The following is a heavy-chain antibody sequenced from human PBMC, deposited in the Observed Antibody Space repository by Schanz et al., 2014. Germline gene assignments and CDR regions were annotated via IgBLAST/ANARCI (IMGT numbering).Heavy chain of an antibody. V-gene: IGHV3-23*04. CDR2: ITGSGSKT. D-gene: IGHD2-15*01. J-gene: IGHJ6*03. CDR3: ARDAVALVPEYFMDV. CDR1: GFVFRTFA. Sequence: VQLVESGGGVVQPGGSLRVSCAASGFVFRTFAMYWVRQAPGKGLEWVSAITGSGSKTYYVDSVKGRFTISRDNSMNTLHLQMDGLRVEDTAVYYCARDAVALVPEYFMDVWGKGTPVTVSS.